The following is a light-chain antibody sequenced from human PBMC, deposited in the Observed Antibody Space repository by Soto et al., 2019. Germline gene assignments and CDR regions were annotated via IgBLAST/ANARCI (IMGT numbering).Light chain of an antibody. CDR2: AAS. V-gene: IGKV1-39*01. J-gene: IGKJ4*01. CDR1: HDIITY. Sequence: DIQMTQSPSSLSASIGDPVTITCRASHDIITYVNWYPHKPGKAPELLIYAASALQSVVPSRFSGSGSGTEFTLTLNGLQREDFGTYYCKESFTNITFVGGTKV. CDR3: KESFTNIT.